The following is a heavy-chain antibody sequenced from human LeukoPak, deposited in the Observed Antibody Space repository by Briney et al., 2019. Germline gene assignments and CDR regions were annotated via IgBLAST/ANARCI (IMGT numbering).Heavy chain of an antibody. D-gene: IGHD2-8*01. Sequence: SSETLSLTCAVYGGSSIGYSWSWVRQPPGKGLEWIGEIDGSGTTNYRPSLKSRVTISVDTSKNQLSLKVTSVTAADTAVYYCARVSGYCSDGVCRFDYWGQGTLVTVSS. CDR2: IDGSGTT. CDR3: ARVSGYCSDGVCRFDY. V-gene: IGHV4-34*01. CDR1: GGSSIGYS. J-gene: IGHJ4*02.